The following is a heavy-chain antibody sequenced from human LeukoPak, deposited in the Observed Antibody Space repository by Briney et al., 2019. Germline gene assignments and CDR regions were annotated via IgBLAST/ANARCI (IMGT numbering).Heavy chain of an antibody. CDR2: ISANGGRT. Sequence: PGGSLRLSCAASGLTFSGYVMSWARQAPGKGLEWVEAISANGGRTYYTESVKGHFTISRDNSKNTLYLQMKSLRADDTAVYYCAKGPERRGFCSGSACYSDCWGQGTLVTVSS. CDR3: AKGPERRGFCSGSACYSDC. D-gene: IGHD2-8*02. J-gene: IGHJ4*02. V-gene: IGHV3-23*01. CDR1: GLTFSGYV.